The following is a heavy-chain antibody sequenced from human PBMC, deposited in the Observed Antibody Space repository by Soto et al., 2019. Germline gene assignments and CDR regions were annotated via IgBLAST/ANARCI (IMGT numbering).Heavy chain of an antibody. V-gene: IGHV1-3*01. Sequence: ASVKVSCKASGYIFSNYAIHWVRQAPGQRLEWMGWINAGNGNTKYSQKFQGRVTITRDTSASTAYMELSSLRSEDTAVYYCARDQWATVTTLDPWGQGIQVTVSS. CDR2: INAGNGNT. CDR1: GYIFSNYA. CDR3: ARDQWATVTTLDP. D-gene: IGHD4-17*01. J-gene: IGHJ5*02.